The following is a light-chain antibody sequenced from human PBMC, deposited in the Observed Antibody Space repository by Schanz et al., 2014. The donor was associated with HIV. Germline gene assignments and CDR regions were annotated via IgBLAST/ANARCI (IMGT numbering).Light chain of an antibody. J-gene: IGLJ2*01. CDR3: SSYTDNDTPHVV. CDR1: SADVGAYNF. Sequence: QSALTQPASVSGSPGQSITISCTGTSADVGAYNFVSWYQQHPGKAPKVIIYDVSVRPSGVSNRFSGYKSGDTASLTISGLQAEDEADYYCSSYTDNDTPHVVFGGGTKLTVL. CDR2: DVS. V-gene: IGLV2-14*03.